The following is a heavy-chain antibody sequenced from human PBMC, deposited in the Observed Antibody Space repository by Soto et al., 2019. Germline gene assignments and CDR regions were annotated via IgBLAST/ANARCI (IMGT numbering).Heavy chain of an antibody. CDR3: AKGKGTGVTRVGAFDI. Sequence: EVQLLESGGGLVQPRGSLRLSCAASGFTFSKYAMSWVRQAPGKGLDWVSGISDSGFTTYSADSVKGRFTISRDNSKNTLYLQMNSLRAEDTAVYYCAKGKGTGVTRVGAFDIWGQGTMVTVSS. J-gene: IGHJ3*02. CDR2: ISDSGFTT. V-gene: IGHV3-23*01. CDR1: GFTFSKYA. D-gene: IGHD2-8*02.